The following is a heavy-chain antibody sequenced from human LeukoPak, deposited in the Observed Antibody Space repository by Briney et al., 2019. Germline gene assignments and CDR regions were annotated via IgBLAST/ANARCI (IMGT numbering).Heavy chain of an antibody. CDR3: ARLNYHEYHGSPGFDY. CDR2: MWYDGSDK. Sequence: GGSLRLSCAASGITFSTYGIHWVRQAPGKGLEWVALMWYDGSDKNYADSVKGRFTIFRDNSENTVYLQMNSLRVEDTAVYYCARLNYHEYHGSPGFDYWGQGSLVIVSS. V-gene: IGHV3-33*01. J-gene: IGHJ4*02. CDR1: GITFSTYG. D-gene: IGHD2/OR15-2a*01.